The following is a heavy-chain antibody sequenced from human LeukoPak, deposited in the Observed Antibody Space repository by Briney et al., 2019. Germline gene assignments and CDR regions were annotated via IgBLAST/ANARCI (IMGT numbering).Heavy chain of an antibody. V-gene: IGHV3-33*06. Sequence: GTSLRLSCAASGFTFSSYGMHWVRQAPGKGLEWVAVIWSDGSNKYYADSVKGRFTISRDNSKNRLYLQMNSLRAEDTAVYYCAKSYDFWSGYYPPFDYWGQGTLVTVSS. CDR2: IWSDGSNK. J-gene: IGHJ4*02. CDR1: GFTFSSYG. CDR3: AKSYDFWSGYYPPFDY. D-gene: IGHD3-3*01.